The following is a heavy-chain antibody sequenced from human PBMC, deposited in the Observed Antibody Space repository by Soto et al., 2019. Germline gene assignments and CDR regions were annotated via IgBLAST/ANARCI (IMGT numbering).Heavy chain of an antibody. CDR2: ISSSGSTI. J-gene: IGHJ4*02. Sequence: GGSLRLSCAASGFTFSDYYMSWIRQAPGKGLEWVSYISSSGSTIYYADSVKGRFTISRDNAKNSLYLQMNSLRAEDTAVYYCVRVDIAARPIDYWGQGTLVTVSS. CDR1: GFTFSDYY. D-gene: IGHD6-6*01. V-gene: IGHV3-11*01. CDR3: VRVDIAARPIDY.